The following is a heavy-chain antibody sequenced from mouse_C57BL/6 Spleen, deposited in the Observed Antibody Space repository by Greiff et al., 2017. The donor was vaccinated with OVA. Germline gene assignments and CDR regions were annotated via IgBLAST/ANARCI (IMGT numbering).Heavy chain of an antibody. CDR3: TSYDAPSPFDY. Sequence: QVQLQQSGAELVRPGASVTLSCKASGYTFTDYEMHWVKQTPVHGLEWIGAIDPETGGTAYNQKFKGKAILTADKSSSTAYIELRSLTSEDSAVYYCTSYDAPSPFDYWGQGTTLTVSS. CDR1: GYTFTDYE. CDR2: IDPETGGT. V-gene: IGHV1-15*01. D-gene: IGHD2-3*01. J-gene: IGHJ2*01.